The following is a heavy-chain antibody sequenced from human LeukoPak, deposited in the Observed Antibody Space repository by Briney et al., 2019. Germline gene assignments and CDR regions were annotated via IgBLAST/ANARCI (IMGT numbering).Heavy chain of an antibody. Sequence: GGSWRPSLEALGSTFGGFAMSWVGRTPGKGLDWVSAISGSGGSTYYADSVKGRFTISRDNSKNTLYLQMNSLRAEDTAVYYCAKDGGGYYDFSPPWGQGTLATVSS. J-gene: IGHJ5*02. V-gene: IGHV3-23*01. CDR2: ISGSGGST. CDR3: AKDGGGYYDFSPP. D-gene: IGHD3-3*01. CDR1: GSTFGGFA.